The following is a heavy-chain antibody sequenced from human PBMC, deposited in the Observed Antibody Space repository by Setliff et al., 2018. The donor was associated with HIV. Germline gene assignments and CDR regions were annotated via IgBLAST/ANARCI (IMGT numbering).Heavy chain of an antibody. CDR3: ARGVRGSWLVYWFDP. Sequence: SETLSLTCTVSGGSMSAYYWSWIRQTPEKGLEWIGEINHSGSSNYNPSLKSRVTLSVETSKNQFSLKLTSVTAADTAVYYCARGVRGSWLVYWFDPWGQGTLVTVSS. CDR1: GGSMSAYY. V-gene: IGHV4-34*01. D-gene: IGHD6-13*01. CDR2: INHSGSS. J-gene: IGHJ5*02.